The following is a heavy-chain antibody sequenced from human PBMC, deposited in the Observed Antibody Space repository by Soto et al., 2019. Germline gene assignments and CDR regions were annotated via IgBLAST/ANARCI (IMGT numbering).Heavy chain of an antibody. Sequence: QVLLVQSGAEVKKPGSSVKISCKASGGSFGNSAINWVRQTPGQGLEWLGGFIPVYRTLNYAQKFQGRVTITADESTGTAYMTISSLASNDTAVYYCATGVIWIGYFTVDSWGQGTRVTVSS. CDR1: GGSFGNSA. V-gene: IGHV1-69*01. CDR2: FIPVYRTL. J-gene: IGHJ4*02. CDR3: ATGVIWIGYFTVDS. D-gene: IGHD3-3*01.